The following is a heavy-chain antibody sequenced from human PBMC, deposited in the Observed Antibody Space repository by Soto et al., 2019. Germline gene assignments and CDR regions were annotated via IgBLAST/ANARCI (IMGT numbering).Heavy chain of an antibody. V-gene: IGHV4-31*03. J-gene: IGHJ4*02. D-gene: IGHD2-15*01. CDR3: ERVRSGSPPDN. Sequence: TLSLTCSVSGGSISSAGYFWSWIRQHPGKGLEWIGHIYYSGSAYYSPSLKSRVTISVDTSKTHCSLNLGSVTAGDTALYYCERVRSGSPPDNWGQGTLLTVSS. CDR1: GGSISSAGYF. CDR2: IYYSGSA.